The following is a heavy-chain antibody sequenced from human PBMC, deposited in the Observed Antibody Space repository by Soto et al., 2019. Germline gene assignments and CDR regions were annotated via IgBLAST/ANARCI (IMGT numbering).Heavy chain of an antibody. CDR1: GDSMSSSNW. D-gene: IGHD3-16*01. CDR2: AHHSGRT. V-gene: IGHV4-4*02. Sequence: QVQLQESGPGLLKPSGTLSLTCTVSGDSMSSSNWWNWVRQPPGKGLGWIGEAHHSGRTNYNPSLTTRVTISVDRSQNLCSLKLASVTAADTAVYYCVRYEATALDYWGQGILVTVSS. J-gene: IGHJ4*02. CDR3: VRYEATALDY.